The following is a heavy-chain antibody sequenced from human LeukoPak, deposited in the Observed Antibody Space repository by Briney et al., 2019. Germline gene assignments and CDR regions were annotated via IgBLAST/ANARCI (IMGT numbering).Heavy chain of an antibody. CDR2: ISGSGGST. J-gene: IGHJ4*02. CDR3: AKVWTAYSNDYFYY. CDR1: GFTFSSYG. D-gene: IGHD3/OR15-3a*01. V-gene: IGHV3-23*01. Sequence: LPGGSLRLSCAASGFTFSSYGMSWVSQAPGKGLECVSSISGSGGSTNPADSVKGRFTISRDNSKNTLYLQMNSLRAEDMAVYYCAKVWTAYSNDYFYYWGQGTLVTVSS.